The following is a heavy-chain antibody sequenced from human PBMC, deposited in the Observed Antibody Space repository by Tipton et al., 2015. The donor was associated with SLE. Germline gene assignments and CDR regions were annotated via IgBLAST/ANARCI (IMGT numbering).Heavy chain of an antibody. Sequence: TLSLTCTVSGVSISSTDDYWTWIRQPAGKGLEWIGRIYNSGSAHYHPSLRSRVTISIDTSQNHFSLQLTSVTAADAGLYYCARGGAPISAFDVWGQGTMVNVSS. CDR2: IYNSGSA. CDR1: GVSISSTDDY. D-gene: IGHD1-26*01. J-gene: IGHJ3*01. CDR3: ARGGAPISAFDV. V-gene: IGHV4-61*02.